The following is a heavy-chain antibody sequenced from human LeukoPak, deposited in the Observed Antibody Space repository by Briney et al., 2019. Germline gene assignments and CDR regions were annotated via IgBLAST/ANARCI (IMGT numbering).Heavy chain of an antibody. CDR2: IYDSGTT. D-gene: IGHD5-24*01. CDR3: ARREKMATIGGYFDY. CDR1: GRSISSSSYC. V-gene: IGHV4-39*01. J-gene: IGHJ4*02. Sequence: PPETLSLTCTVSGRSISSSSYCWGWLRQPPEKGLEWIGSIYDSGTTYYNPSLKSRVTISVDTSKNQFSLKLSSVSAADTAVYYCARREKMATIGGYFDYWGQGTLVTVSS.